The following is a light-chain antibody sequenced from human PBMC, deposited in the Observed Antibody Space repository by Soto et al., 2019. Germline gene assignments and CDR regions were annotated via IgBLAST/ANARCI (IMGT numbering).Light chain of an antibody. CDR1: QSVSNSH. V-gene: IGKV3-20*01. CDR2: GVS. Sequence: EIVLTQSPGTLSLSPGERATLSCRASQSVSNSHLAWHQQKPGQAPRLLIFGVSSRAAGIPDRFSGSGSGTDFTLTISRXEPEDYAVYYCQQYDKSPLTFGGGTKVDIK. J-gene: IGKJ4*01. CDR3: QQYDKSPLT.